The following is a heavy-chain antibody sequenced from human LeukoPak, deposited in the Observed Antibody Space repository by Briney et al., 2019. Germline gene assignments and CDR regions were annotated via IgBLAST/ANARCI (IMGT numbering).Heavy chain of an antibody. J-gene: IGHJ6*02. CDR3: ARERGAYDYYYAIDI. D-gene: IGHD4/OR15-4a*01. CDR2: IWYGGNNK. V-gene: IGHV3-33*01. CDR1: GFTFRSYG. Sequence: GGSLRLSCAASGFTFRSYGMSWVRQAPGKGLEWVAVIWYGGNNKYYADSVKGRFTISRDNSKNTLYLQMNSLRAEDTAVYYCARERGAYDYYYAIDIWGQGAPVTVS.